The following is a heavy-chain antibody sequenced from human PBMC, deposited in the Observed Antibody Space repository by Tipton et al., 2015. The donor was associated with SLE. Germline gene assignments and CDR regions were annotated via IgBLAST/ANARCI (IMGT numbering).Heavy chain of an antibody. CDR2: IIPIFGTA. Sequence: QSGPEVKKPGASVKVSCKASGYTFTSYGISWVRRAPGQGLEWMGGIIPIFGTANYAQKFQGRVTITTDESTSTAYMELSSLRSEDTAVYYCARVHCSSTSCYLYHFDYWGQGTLVTVSS. V-gene: IGHV1-69*05. J-gene: IGHJ4*02. D-gene: IGHD2-2*01. CDR1: GYTFTSYG. CDR3: ARVHCSSTSCYLYHFDY.